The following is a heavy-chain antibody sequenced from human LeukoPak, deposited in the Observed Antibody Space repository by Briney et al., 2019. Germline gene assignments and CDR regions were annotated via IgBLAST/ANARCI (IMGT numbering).Heavy chain of an antibody. J-gene: IGHJ4*02. CDR1: GGSISSSSYY. CDR3: ARGRGSSSWYGYYFDY. Sequence: PSETLSLTCTVSGGSISSSSYYWGWIRQPPGKGLEWIGSIYYSGSTYYNPSLKSRVTISVDTSKNQFSLKLSSVTAADTAVYYCARGRGSSSWYGYYFDYWGQGTLVTVSS. CDR2: IYYSGST. V-gene: IGHV4-39*01. D-gene: IGHD6-13*01.